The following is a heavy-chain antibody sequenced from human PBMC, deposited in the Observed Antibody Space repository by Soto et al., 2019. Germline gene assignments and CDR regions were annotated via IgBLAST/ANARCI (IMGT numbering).Heavy chain of an antibody. CDR1: GYTFTSYG. D-gene: IGHD2-2*01. Sequence: ASLKVSCKASGYTFTSYGISWVRLAPGQGLEWMGWISAYNGNTNYAQKFQDRVTMTTDTSTSTAYMELRSLISDDTAVYYCAKGEAPGYCGSSSCLDPWGQGTLVTVSS. CDR2: ISAYNGNT. V-gene: IGHV1-18*01. CDR3: AKGEAPGYCGSSSCLDP. J-gene: IGHJ5*02.